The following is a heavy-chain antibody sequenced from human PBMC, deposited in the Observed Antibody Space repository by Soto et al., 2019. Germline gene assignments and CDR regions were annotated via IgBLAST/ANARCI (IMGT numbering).Heavy chain of an antibody. D-gene: IGHD6-19*01. V-gene: IGHV1-8*01. CDR3: AVVFQALAGTKYYFDY. J-gene: IGHJ4*02. CDR2: MNPNSGNT. CDR1: GYTFTSYD. Sequence: ASVKVSCKASGYTFTSYDINWVRQATGQGLEWMGWMNPNSGNTGYAQKFQGRVTITADKSTSTAYMELSSLRSEDTAVYYCAVVFQALAGTKYYFDYWGQGSLVTVSS.